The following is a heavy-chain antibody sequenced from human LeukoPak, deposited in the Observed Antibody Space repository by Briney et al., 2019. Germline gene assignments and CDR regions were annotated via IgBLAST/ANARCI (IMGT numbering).Heavy chain of an antibody. D-gene: IGHD1-26*01. J-gene: IGHJ4*02. Sequence: GGSLRLSCAASGVNLNKPWMTWVRQDPRKGLEWVGHIKTKNEGGTTDYAAPVRGRFTISRDDSKNTLYLQMNSLKAEDTAVYYCATAGEAWDYFDYWGQGTLVTVSS. CDR3: ATAGEAWDYFDY. V-gene: IGHV3-15*01. CDR1: GVNLNKPW. CDR2: IKTKNEGGTT.